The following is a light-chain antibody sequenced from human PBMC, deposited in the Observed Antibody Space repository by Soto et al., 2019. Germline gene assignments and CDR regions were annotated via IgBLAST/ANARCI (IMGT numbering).Light chain of an antibody. CDR2: DVS. CDR3: SSYTSSSIPYV. J-gene: IGLJ1*01. CDR1: NSDVGGYNF. Sequence: QSALTQPASVSGSPGQSSTISCTGTNSDVGGYNFVSWYQQHPGTAPKLLIYDVSNRPSGVSNRFSGSKSGNTASLNISGLQAEDEADYYCSSYTSSSIPYVFGIGTKLTVL. V-gene: IGLV2-14*01.